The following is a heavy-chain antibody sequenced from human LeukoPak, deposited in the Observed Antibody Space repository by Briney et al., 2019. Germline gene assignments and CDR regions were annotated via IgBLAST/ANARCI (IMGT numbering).Heavy chain of an antibody. CDR2: IYYSGST. J-gene: IGHJ6*02. CDR1: GGSVSSGSYY. Sequence: PSETLSLTCTVSGGSVSSGSYYWSWIRQPPGKGLEWIGYIYYSGSTNYNPSLKSRVTISVDTSKNQFSLKLSSVTAADTAVYYCARATAAAGTNYYYGMDVWGQGTTVTVSS. V-gene: IGHV4-61*01. D-gene: IGHD6-13*01. CDR3: ARATAAAGTNYYYGMDV.